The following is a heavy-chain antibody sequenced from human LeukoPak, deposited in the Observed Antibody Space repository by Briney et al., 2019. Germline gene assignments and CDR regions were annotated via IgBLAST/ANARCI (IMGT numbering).Heavy chain of an antibody. CDR3: ARVMVGVRGLHFDD. Sequence: PSETLSLTCNVSGGSIRGYYWAWIRQAAGKGLEWIGRIYTSGSTDYNPSLRSRVTISVDTSKNQFSLRLSSVTAADTAVYYCARVMVGVRGLHFDDWGQGTLVTVSS. CDR1: GGSIRGYY. D-gene: IGHD3-10*01. CDR2: IYTSGST. V-gene: IGHV4-4*07. J-gene: IGHJ4*02.